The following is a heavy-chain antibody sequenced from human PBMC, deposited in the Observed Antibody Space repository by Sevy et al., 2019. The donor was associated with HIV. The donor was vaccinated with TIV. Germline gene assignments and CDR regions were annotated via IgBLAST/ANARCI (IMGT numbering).Heavy chain of an antibody. CDR1: GFTFTNYW. CDR3: TRDMYGIDY. D-gene: IGHD2-8*01. CDR2: VDNDGSGT. Sequence: GGYLRLCCAASGFTFTNYWMHWVRQAPGKGLVWVSRVDNDGSGTKYADSVKGRFTISRDNAKNTVYLQMNSLRAEDTAVYYCTRDMYGIDYWGQGTLVTVSS. V-gene: IGHV3-74*03. J-gene: IGHJ4*02.